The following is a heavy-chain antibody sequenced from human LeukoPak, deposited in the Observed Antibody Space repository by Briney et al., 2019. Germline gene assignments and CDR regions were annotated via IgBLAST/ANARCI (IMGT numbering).Heavy chain of an antibody. CDR3: AREVVPRDHWFDP. CDR1: GFTFSSYA. D-gene: IGHD2-2*01. V-gene: IGHV3-30*04. J-gene: IGHJ5*02. CDR2: ISYDGSNK. Sequence: GGSLRLSCAASGFTFSSYAMHWVRQAPGKGLEWVAVISYDGSNKYYADSVKGRFTISRDNSKNTLYLQMNSLRAEDTAVYYCAREVVPRDHWFDPWGQGTLVTVSS.